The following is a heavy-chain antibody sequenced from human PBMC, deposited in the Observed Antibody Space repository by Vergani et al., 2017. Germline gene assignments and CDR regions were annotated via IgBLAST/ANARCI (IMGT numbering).Heavy chain of an antibody. V-gene: IGHV3-23*01. CDR1: GFTFSSYA. CDR3: AKDHVSADAEGELDY. D-gene: IGHD1-1*01. J-gene: IGHJ4*02. Sequence: EVQLLESGGGLVQPGGSLRLSCAASGFTFSSYAMSWVRQAPGKGLEWVSAISGSGGSTYYADSVKGRFTIARDNSKNTLYLQRNSLRAEDTAVYYCAKDHVSADAEGELDYWGQGTLVTVSS. CDR2: ISGSGGST.